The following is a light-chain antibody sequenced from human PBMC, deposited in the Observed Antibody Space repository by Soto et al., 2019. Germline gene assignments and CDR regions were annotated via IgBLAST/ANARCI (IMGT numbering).Light chain of an antibody. Sequence: DSQMTQYPSTLSASIGDRVTIACRASQSISSWLAWYQQKPGKAPKLLISKASTLQSGVPPRFSGSGSGTEFPLTISSLQPDDFATYYCQQYESYPMTFGGGTKV. CDR3: QQYESYPMT. CDR2: KAS. V-gene: IGKV1-5*03. CDR1: QSISSW. J-gene: IGKJ4*01.